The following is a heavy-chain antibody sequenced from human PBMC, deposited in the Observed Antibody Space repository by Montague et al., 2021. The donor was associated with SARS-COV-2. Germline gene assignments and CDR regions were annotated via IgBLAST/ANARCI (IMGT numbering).Heavy chain of an antibody. V-gene: IGHV3-33*06. CDR3: AKEGGDYSGEGYYFDH. D-gene: IGHD2-15*01. J-gene: IGHJ4*02. CDR1: GFKFNNYG. Sequence: SLRLSCAASGFKFNNYGMHWVRQAPGKGLEWVAIIWHDGSNKYYRDSVKGRFTISRDNSKSTSYLQMDSPRAEDTAAYYCAKEGGDYSGEGYYFDHWGRGTLVTVSS. CDR2: IWHDGSNK.